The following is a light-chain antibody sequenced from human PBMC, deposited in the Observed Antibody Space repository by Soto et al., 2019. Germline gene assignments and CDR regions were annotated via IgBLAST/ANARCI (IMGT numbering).Light chain of an antibody. V-gene: IGKV3-11*01. CDR1: QTVNNNY. CDR3: QQRSSWPFT. J-gene: IGKJ3*01. CDR2: RAS. Sequence: EIVLTQSPGTLSLSPGERATLSCRASQTVNNNYVAWYQQKPGQAPRLLIFRASNKATGIPDRFSGSGSGTDFTLTISSLEPEDFAVYYCQQRSSWPFTFGPGTKVDIK.